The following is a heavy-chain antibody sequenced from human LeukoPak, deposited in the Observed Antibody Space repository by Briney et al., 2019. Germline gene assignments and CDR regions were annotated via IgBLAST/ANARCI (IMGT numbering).Heavy chain of an antibody. CDR1: GGSISSYY. V-gene: IGHV4-59*01. D-gene: IGHD6-6*01. Sequence: SETLSLTCTVSGGSISSYYWSWIRQPPGKGLEWIGYIYYSGSTNYNPSLKSRVTISVDTSKNQFSLKLSSVTAADTAVYYCARGEIAARDWGQGTLVTASS. J-gene: IGHJ4*02. CDR3: ARGEIAARD. CDR2: IYYSGST.